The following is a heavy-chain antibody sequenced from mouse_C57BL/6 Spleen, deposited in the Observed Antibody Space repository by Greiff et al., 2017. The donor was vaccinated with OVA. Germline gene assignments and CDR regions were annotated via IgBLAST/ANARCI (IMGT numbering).Heavy chain of an antibody. CDR2: ISSGSSTI. Sequence: DVHLVESGGGLVKPGGSLKLSCAASGFTFSDYGMHWVRQAPEKGLEWVAYISSGSSTIYYADTVKGRFTISRDNAKNTLFLQMTSLRSEDTAMYYCARREGYDYDGRAFDYWGQGTTLTVSS. V-gene: IGHV5-17*01. CDR1: GFTFSDYG. CDR3: ARREGYDYDGRAFDY. J-gene: IGHJ2*01. D-gene: IGHD2-4*01.